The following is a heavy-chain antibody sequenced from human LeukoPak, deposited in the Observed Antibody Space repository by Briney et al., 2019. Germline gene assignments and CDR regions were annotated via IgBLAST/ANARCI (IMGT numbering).Heavy chain of an antibody. Sequence: PGRSLRLSCAASGFTFSSYGMHWVRQAPGEGLEWVAVIWYDGSNKYYADSVKGRFTISRDNSKNTLYLQMNSLRAEDTAVYYCAKNAVTTQYYYYYYGMDVWGQGTTVTVSS. D-gene: IGHD4-17*01. J-gene: IGHJ6*02. V-gene: IGHV3-33*06. CDR3: AKNAVTTQYYYYYYGMDV. CDR1: GFTFSSYG. CDR2: IWYDGSNK.